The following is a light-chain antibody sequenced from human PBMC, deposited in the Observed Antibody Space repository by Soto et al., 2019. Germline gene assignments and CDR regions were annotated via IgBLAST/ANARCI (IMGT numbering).Light chain of an antibody. CDR2: GAS. CDR1: QSVSSN. Sequence: IVMTQSPATLSVSPGERATLPCRASQSVSSNLAWYQQKPGQAPRLLIYGASTRATGIPARFSGSGSGTEFTLTISSLQSEDFAVYYCQQYNNWLTFGGGTKVDIK. V-gene: IGKV3D-15*01. J-gene: IGKJ4*01. CDR3: QQYNNWLT.